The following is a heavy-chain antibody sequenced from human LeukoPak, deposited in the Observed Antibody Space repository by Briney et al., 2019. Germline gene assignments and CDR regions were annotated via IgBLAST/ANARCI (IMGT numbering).Heavy chain of an antibody. V-gene: IGHV4-59*01. Sequence: PSETLSLTCIVSGDSISSNFWSWIRQSPGKGLEWIGYIYGSGSTSYNPSLKSRVTISEDTSKNQFSLKLNPVTAADTAVYYCARNIRPGDLNWFDPWGQGTLVTVSS. CDR1: GDSISSNF. CDR2: IYGSGST. D-gene: IGHD7-27*01. CDR3: ARNIRPGDLNWFDP. J-gene: IGHJ5*02.